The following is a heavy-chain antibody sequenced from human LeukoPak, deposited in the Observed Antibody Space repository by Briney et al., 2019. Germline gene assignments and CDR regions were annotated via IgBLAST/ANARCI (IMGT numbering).Heavy chain of an antibody. CDR1: GFTFSSYS. Sequence: PGGSLRLSYAASGFTFSSYSMNWVRQAPGKGLEWVSYISSSSSTIYYAGSVKGRFTISRDNAKNSLYLQMNSLRAEDTAVYYCARDKYFQHWGQGTLVTVSS. J-gene: IGHJ1*01. CDR2: ISSSSSTI. CDR3: ARDKYFQH. V-gene: IGHV3-48*01.